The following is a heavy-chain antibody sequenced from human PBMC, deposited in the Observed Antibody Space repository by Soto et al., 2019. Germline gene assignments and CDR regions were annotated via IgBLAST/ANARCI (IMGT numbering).Heavy chain of an antibody. CDR1: GYTFTGCY. J-gene: IGHJ4*02. V-gene: IGHV1-2*04. CDR3: ARDAGIAVAGNLYYFDY. D-gene: IGHD6-19*01. Sequence: QVQLVQSGAEVKKPGASVKVSCKASGYTFTGCYMHWVRQAPGQGLEWMGWINPNSGGTNYAQKFQGWVTMTRDTSISTAYMELSRLRSDDTAVYYCARDAGIAVAGNLYYFDYWGQGTLVTVSS. CDR2: INPNSGGT.